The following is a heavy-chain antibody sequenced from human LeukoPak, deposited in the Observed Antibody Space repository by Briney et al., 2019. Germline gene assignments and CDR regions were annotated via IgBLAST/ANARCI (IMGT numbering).Heavy chain of an antibody. Sequence: SGRSLRLSCAASGFTFSSYGMHWVRQAPGKGLEWVAVISYDGSNKYYADSVKGRFAISRDNSKNTLYLQMNSLRAEDTAVYYCAKDGIAAAGYYFDYWGQGTLVTVSS. V-gene: IGHV3-30*18. CDR3: AKDGIAAAGYYFDY. J-gene: IGHJ4*02. D-gene: IGHD6-13*01. CDR1: GFTFSSYG. CDR2: ISYDGSNK.